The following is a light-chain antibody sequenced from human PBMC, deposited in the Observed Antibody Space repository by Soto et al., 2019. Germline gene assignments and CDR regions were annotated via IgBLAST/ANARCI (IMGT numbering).Light chain of an antibody. CDR3: QQYNNWPPMA. Sequence: EIVMTQSPATLSVSPGERATLSCRASQSVSSNLAWYQQKPGQAPRLLIYGASTRATGIPARFSGSGSGTEFTLTISSLQCEDVAVYYCQQYNNWPPMAFGQGTKVEIK. J-gene: IGKJ1*01. CDR1: QSVSSN. CDR2: GAS. V-gene: IGKV3-15*01.